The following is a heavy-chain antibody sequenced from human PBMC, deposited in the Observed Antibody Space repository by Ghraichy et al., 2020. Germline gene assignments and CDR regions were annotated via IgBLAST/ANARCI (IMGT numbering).Heavy chain of an antibody. Sequence: GGSLRLSCAASGFTFSSYAMSWVRQAPGKGLEWVSAISGSGGSTYYADSVKGRFTISRDNSKNTLYLQMNSLRAEDTAVYYCAKSRLVVVYYYYYGMDVWGQGTTVTVSS. CDR3: AKSRLVVVYYYYYGMDV. V-gene: IGHV3-23*01. J-gene: IGHJ6*02. D-gene: IGHD2-15*01. CDR2: ISGSGGST. CDR1: GFTFSSYA.